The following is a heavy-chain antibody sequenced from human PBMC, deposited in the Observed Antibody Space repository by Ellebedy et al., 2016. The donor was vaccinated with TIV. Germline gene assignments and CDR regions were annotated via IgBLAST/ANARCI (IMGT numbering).Heavy chain of an antibody. V-gene: IGHV3-23*01. Sequence: GGSLRLSXTASGFTFGDYAMSWVRQAPGKGLEWVSAISGSGGSTYYADSVKGRFTISRDNSKNTLYLQMNSLRAEDTAVYYCAKVRAVAGRAPGDYWGQGTLVTVSS. CDR2: ISGSGGST. CDR1: GFTFGDYA. CDR3: AKVRAVAGRAPGDY. D-gene: IGHD6-19*01. J-gene: IGHJ4*02.